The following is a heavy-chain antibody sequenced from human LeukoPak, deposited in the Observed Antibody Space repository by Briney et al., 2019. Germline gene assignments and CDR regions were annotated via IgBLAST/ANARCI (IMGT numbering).Heavy chain of an antibody. CDR1: EYTFTNYY. CDR3: ARDQAPNDAFDI. J-gene: IGHJ3*02. V-gene: IGHV1-46*01. CDR2: INPNDDST. Sequence: ASVKVSCKTSEYTFTNYYMHWVRQAPGQGLEWMGIINPNDDSTTYIQRFQGRVTMTRDTSTTTVYMELSSLTSEDTAVYYCARDQAPNDAFDIWGQGTMVTVSS.